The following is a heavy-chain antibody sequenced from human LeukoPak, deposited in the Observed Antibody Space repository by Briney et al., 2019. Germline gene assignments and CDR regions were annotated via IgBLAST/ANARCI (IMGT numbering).Heavy chain of an antibody. Sequence: SSETLSLTCTVSGGSVSSYYWSWIRQPPGKGLEWIGYFSYSGNTNYNPSLKSRVTISVDTSKNQFSLKLRSVTAADTAIYYCARGPLDSGYTYFDYWGQGTLVSVAS. CDR1: GGSVSSYY. D-gene: IGHD5-12*01. CDR2: FSYSGNT. J-gene: IGHJ4*02. CDR3: ARGPLDSGYTYFDY. V-gene: IGHV4-59*02.